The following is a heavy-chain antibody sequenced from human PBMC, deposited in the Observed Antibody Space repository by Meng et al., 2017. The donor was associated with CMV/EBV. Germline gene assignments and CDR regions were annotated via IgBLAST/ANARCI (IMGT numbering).Heavy chain of an antibody. D-gene: IGHD3-3*01. J-gene: IGHJ4*02. CDR1: GFTFSNSD. Sequence: GESLKISCAASGFTFSNSDMNWVRQAPGKGLEWVSYISSSGSTICYADSVKGRFTISRDNAKNSLYLQMNSLRAEDTAVYYCARVFGYDFWSGYFNYWGQGTLVTVSS. V-gene: IGHV3-11*01. CDR3: ARVFGYDFWSGYFNY. CDR2: ISSSGSTI.